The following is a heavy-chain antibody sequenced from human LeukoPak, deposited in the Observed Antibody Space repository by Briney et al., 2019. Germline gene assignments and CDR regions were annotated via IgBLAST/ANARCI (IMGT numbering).Heavy chain of an antibody. J-gene: IGHJ6*03. D-gene: IGHD2-15*01. V-gene: IGHV7-4-1*02. CDR2: INTNTGNP. CDR1: GYTFTSYA. Sequence: ASVTVSCKASGYTFTSYAMNWVRQAPGQGLEWMGWINTNTGNPTYAQGFTGRFVFSLDTSVSTAYLQISSLKAEDTAVYYCASSDGYCSGGSCYPHYYYYMDVWGKGTTVTVSS. CDR3: ASSDGYCSGGSCYPHYYYYMDV.